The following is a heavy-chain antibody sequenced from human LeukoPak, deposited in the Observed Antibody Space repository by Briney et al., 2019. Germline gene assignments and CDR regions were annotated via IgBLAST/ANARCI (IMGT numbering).Heavy chain of an antibody. J-gene: IGHJ4*02. CDR1: GFSFDGFV. CDR2: INWNSAII. Sequence: PGGSLRLSCAASGFSFDGFVMHWVRQAPGKGLEWVSGINWNSAIIGYADSVKGRFTISRDNAKNSLYLQMNSLRPEDTAFYYCARGPDYRFDRWGQGTLVTVSS. CDR3: ARGPDYRFDR. D-gene: IGHD4/OR15-4a*01. V-gene: IGHV3-9*01.